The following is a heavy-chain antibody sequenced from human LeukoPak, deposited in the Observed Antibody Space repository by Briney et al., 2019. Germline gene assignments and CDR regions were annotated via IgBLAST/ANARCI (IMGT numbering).Heavy chain of an antibody. V-gene: IGHV3-21*01. Sequence: GGSLRLSCAASGFTFSSYSMNWVRHAPGKGLECVSSISSSSSYIYYADSVKGRFTISRDNAKNSLYLQMDSLRAEDTAVYYCARDAYCSSTSCSSAYWGQGTLVTVSS. J-gene: IGHJ4*02. CDR3: ARDAYCSSTSCSSAY. D-gene: IGHD2-2*01. CDR2: ISSSSSYI. CDR1: GFTFSSYS.